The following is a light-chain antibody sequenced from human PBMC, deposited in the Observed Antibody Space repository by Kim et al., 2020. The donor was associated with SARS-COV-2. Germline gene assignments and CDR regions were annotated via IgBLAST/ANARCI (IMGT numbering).Light chain of an antibody. J-gene: IGKJ2*01. CDR1: QSVSNN. V-gene: IGKV3-15*01. Sequence: SPGERATLSCRASQSVSNNLAWYQVKPGQPPRLLIYGASTRATGVPARFSGAGSGTDFTLTVNSLQSEDFAVYYCHQYNDWPPGDTFGQGTKLEIK. CDR3: HQYNDWPPGDT. CDR2: GAS.